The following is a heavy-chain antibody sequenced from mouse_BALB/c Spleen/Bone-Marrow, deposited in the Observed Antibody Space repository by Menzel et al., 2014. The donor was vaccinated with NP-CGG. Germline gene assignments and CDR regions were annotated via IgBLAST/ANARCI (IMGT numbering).Heavy chain of an antibody. V-gene: IGHV1-69*01. J-gene: IGHJ2*01. CDR3: ASGGANVDY. CDR1: GITFTDHW. Sequence: QVQLQQSGAELVMPGASVKLSCKASGITFTDHWMHWVKQRPGQGLEWIGAIDISDSYTTYNQKFKGKATLIADKSSSTAYMQLRRMTSEDTAVYYCASGGANVDYWVQGTTLTVSS. CDR2: IDISDSYT. D-gene: IGHD6-1*01.